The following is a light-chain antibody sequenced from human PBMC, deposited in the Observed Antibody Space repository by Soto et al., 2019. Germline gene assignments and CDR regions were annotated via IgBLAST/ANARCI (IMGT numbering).Light chain of an antibody. V-gene: IGLV2-8*01. Sequence: QSALTQPPSASGSPGQSVTISCTGTSSDVGGYDYVSWYQQHPGKAPKLMTYEVTIRPSGVSDRFSGSKSGNTASLTVSGLQADDEADYYCSSYTGGNPSYVFGTGTKVTAL. CDR1: SSDVGGYDY. J-gene: IGLJ1*01. CDR2: EVT. CDR3: SSYTGGNPSYV.